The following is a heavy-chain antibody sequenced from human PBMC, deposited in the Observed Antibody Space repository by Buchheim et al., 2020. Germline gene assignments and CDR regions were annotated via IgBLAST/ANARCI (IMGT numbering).Heavy chain of an antibody. Sequence: QGQLVESGGGVVQPGRSLRLSCAASGFTYSSYGMHWVRQAQVNVSEWVAVIWYDGSNKYYADSVKGRFTIYRDNSKNTLYLQMNSLRAEDTAAYYCAREYSGSYSVYYGMDVWGQGTT. CDR2: IWYDGSNK. CDR1: GFTYSSYG. V-gene: IGHV3-33*01. D-gene: IGHD1-26*01. CDR3: AREYSGSYSVYYGMDV. J-gene: IGHJ6*02.